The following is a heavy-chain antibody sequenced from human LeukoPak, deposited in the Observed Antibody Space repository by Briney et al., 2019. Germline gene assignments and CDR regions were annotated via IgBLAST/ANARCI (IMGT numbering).Heavy chain of an antibody. D-gene: IGHD3-9*01. J-gene: IGHJ3*02. V-gene: IGHV4-38-2*02. CDR3: QGEDGIRYLGFDAFDI. CDR2: IYHTGTT. CDR1: GYSISSGYY. Sequence: SATLSLTCTVSGYSISSGYYCGWIRQPPGKGLEWVGSIYHTGTTYYNPSLKSRVTISVDTSKNQFSLKLSSVTATDTAVYYCQGEDGIRYLGFDAFDIWGQGTMVTVSS.